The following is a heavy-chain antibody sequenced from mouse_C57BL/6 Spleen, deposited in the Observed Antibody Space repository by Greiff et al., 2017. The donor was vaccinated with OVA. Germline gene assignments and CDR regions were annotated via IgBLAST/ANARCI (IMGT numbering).Heavy chain of an antibody. CDR1: GYTFTSYW. J-gene: IGHJ2*01. CDR2: IDPSDSET. Sequence: QVQLQQPGAELVRPGSSVKLSCTASGYTFTSYWMHWVKQRPIQGLEWIGNIDPSDSETHYNQKFKDKATLTVDKSSSTAYMQLSSLTSEDSAVYYGARDIYDGYYGFDYWGQGTTLTVSS. CDR3: ARDIYDGYYGFDY. D-gene: IGHD2-3*01. V-gene: IGHV1-52*01.